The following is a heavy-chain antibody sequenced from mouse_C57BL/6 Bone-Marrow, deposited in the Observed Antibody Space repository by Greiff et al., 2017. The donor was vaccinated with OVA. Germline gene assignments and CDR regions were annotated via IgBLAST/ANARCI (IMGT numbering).Heavy chain of an antibody. CDR1: GYTFTEYT. Sequence: VKLQQSGAELVKPGASVKLSCKASGYTFTEYTIHWVKQRSGQGLEWIGWFYPGSGSIKYNEKFKDKATLTADKSSSTVYMELSRLTSEDSADYFCARHEYYSNYRYYFDYWGQGTTLTVSS. CDR3: ARHEYYSNYRYYFDY. D-gene: IGHD2-5*01. J-gene: IGHJ2*01. V-gene: IGHV1-62-2*01. CDR2: FYPGSGSI.